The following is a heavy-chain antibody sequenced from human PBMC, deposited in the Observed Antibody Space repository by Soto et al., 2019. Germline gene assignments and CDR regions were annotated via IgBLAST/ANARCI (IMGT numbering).Heavy chain of an antibody. CDR2: INHSGST. J-gene: IGHJ4*02. D-gene: IGHD3-10*01. CDR1: GGSVSGDY. Sequence: SETLSLPCSVHGGSVSGDYWSGICHPPGTGLDWIGEINHSGSTNYNPSLKSRVTISVDTSKNQFSLKLSSVTAADTAVYYCARGPVPAKLWLGELLSNPSFDYWGQGTLVTVS. V-gene: IGHV4-34*01. CDR3: ARGPVPAKLWLGELLSNPSFDY.